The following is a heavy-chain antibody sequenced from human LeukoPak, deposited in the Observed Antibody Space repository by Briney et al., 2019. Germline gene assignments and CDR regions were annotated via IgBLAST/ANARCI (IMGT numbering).Heavy chain of an antibody. CDR2: INPNSGGT. CDR1: GYTFTGYY. Sequence: ASVKVSCKASGYTFTGYYMHWVRQAPGQGLEWMGWINPNSGGTNYAQKFQGRVTMTRDTSISTAYMELSSLRSEDTAVYYCARGSSGASGRHPYYYYYMDVWGKGTTVTISS. CDR3: ARGSSGASGRHPYYYYYMDV. J-gene: IGHJ6*03. V-gene: IGHV1-2*02. D-gene: IGHD3-22*01.